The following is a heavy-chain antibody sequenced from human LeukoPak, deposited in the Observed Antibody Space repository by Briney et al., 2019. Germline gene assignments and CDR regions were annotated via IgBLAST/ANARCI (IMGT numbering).Heavy chain of an antibody. Sequence: SETLSLTCAVYGGSFSGYYWSWIRQPAGKGLEWIGRIYTSGSTNYNPSLKSRVTISVDTSKNQFSLKLSSVTAADTAVYYCARWGYSSSSPRYYYYMDVWGKGTTVTVSS. J-gene: IGHJ6*03. CDR2: IYTSGST. D-gene: IGHD6-6*01. V-gene: IGHV4-59*10. CDR1: GGSFSGYY. CDR3: ARWGYSSSSPRYYYYMDV.